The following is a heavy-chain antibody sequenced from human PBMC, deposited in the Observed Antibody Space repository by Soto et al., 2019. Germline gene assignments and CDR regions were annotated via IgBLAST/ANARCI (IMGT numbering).Heavy chain of an antibody. D-gene: IGHD5-12*01. Sequence: EVQLVQSGAEVKKPGEYLKISCKGSGYSFTSYWIGWVRQMPGKGLDWMGIIYPGDSDTRYRPSFQGQVTISADKSISTAYLQWSSLKASDTAMYYCASRVERATIDLGAFDIWGQGTMVTVSS. CDR1: GYSFTSYW. J-gene: IGHJ3*02. V-gene: IGHV5-51*03. CDR3: ASRVERATIDLGAFDI. CDR2: IYPGDSDT.